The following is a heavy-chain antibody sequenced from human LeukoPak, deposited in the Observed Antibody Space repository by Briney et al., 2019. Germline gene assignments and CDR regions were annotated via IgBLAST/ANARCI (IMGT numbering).Heavy chain of an antibody. D-gene: IGHD2-2*01. Sequence: PGGSLRLSCAASGFTFGSYGMHWVRQAPGKGLEWVAVMSYDGTNENYADSVKGRFTVSRDNSKNQLYLQMTSLRAEDTAVYYCARDDEVVPAAIHNWFDPWGQGTLVTVSS. CDR3: ARDDEVVPAAIHNWFDP. CDR2: MSYDGTNE. CDR1: GFTFGSYG. J-gene: IGHJ5*02. V-gene: IGHV3-30*03.